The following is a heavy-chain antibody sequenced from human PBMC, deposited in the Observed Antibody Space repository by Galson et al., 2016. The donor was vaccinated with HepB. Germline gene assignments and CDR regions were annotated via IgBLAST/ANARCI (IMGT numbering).Heavy chain of an antibody. CDR1: DGSISSSDLS. D-gene: IGHD4-11*01. V-gene: IGHV4-39*01. CDR2: VYRGRT. J-gene: IGHJ4*02. CDR3: ARAGLLTKASFDY. Sequence: SETLSLTCSDGSISSSDLSWGWIRQPPGKGLEWIGTVYRGRTYYNPSLEGRVTIFVDMSTDLLSLKVTSLTAADTAVYYCARAGLLTKASFDYWGRGARVAVSS.